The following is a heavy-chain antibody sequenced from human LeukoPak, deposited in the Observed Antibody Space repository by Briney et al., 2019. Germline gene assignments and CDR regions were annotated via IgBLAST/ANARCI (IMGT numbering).Heavy chain of an antibody. Sequence: GGSLRLSCAASGFTFSSYEMNWVRHAPGQGLEWVSYISSSGSTIYYADSVKGRFTISRDNAKNSLYLQTKSLRAEDTAVYYCARGLYGSGSYMAPYYYMDVWGKGTTVTVSS. CDR1: GFTFSSYE. J-gene: IGHJ6*03. CDR2: ISSSGSTI. D-gene: IGHD3-10*01. CDR3: ARGLYGSGSYMAPYYYMDV. V-gene: IGHV3-48*03.